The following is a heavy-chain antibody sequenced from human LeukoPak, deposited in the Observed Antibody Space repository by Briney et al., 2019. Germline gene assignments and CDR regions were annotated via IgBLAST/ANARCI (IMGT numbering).Heavy chain of an antibody. CDR2: INHSGST. Sequence: SETLSLTCAVYGGSFSGYYWSWIRQPPGKGLEWIGEINHSGSTNYNPSLKSRVTMSVDTSKNQFSLKLSSVTAADTAVYYRARRDYYDSSGFDLWGRGTLVTVSS. V-gene: IGHV4-34*01. CDR3: ARRDYYDSSGFDL. D-gene: IGHD3-22*01. J-gene: IGHJ2*01. CDR1: GGSFSGYY.